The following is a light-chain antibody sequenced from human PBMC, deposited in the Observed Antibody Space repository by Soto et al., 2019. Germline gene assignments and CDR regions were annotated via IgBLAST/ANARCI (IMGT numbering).Light chain of an antibody. Sequence: DMEMTQSPSFLSASVGDRVTISCRASQGISSYLAWYQQKPGKPPKLLIYVASTLASGIPSRFSGSGSGTDFTLTISSLQSEDFAAYYCQQFNSYPLTFGRGTKVEIK. J-gene: IGKJ4*01. CDR1: QGISSY. CDR3: QQFNSYPLT. V-gene: IGKV1-9*01. CDR2: VAS.